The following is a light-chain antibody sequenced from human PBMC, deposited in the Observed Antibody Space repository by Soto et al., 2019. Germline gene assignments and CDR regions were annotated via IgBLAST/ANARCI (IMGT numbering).Light chain of an antibody. J-gene: IGLJ3*02. CDR1: SSNIGSNS. CDR3: AAWDDSLSGWV. Sequence: QSVLTQPPSASGTPGRRVTISCSGSSSNIGSNSVYWYQQFPGTAPKLLIYRSNQRPSGVPDRFSGSKSGTSASLAISGIRSEDEADYYCAAWDDSLSGWVFGGGTQLTVL. CDR2: RSN. V-gene: IGLV1-47*01.